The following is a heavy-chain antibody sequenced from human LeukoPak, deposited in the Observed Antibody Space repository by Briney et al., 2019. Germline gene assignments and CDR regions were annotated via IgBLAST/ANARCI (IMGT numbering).Heavy chain of an antibody. J-gene: IGHJ4*02. Sequence: PGGSLRLSCAASGFTFSSYEMNWVRQAPGKGLEWVSYISSSGSTIYYADSVKGRFTISRDNAKNSLYLQMNSLRAEDTAVYYCARRAPAPYYYDSSGYYYYGGDFDYWGQGTLVTVSS. D-gene: IGHD3-22*01. CDR1: GFTFSSYE. CDR3: ARRAPAPYYYDSSGYYYYGGDFDY. CDR2: ISSSGSTI. V-gene: IGHV3-48*03.